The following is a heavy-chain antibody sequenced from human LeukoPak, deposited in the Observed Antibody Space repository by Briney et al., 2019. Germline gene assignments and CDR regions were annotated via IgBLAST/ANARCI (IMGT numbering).Heavy chain of an antibody. V-gene: IGHV4-31*03. Sequence: SETLSLTCSVSSDSISSSGHFWSWIRRHPGKDLEWIGYIYYTGSAYYNPSLQSRLTMSVDTSKNQFSLNLRSVTAADTAVYYCARGYGPFDPWGQGILVTVSS. J-gene: IGHJ5*02. CDR2: IYYTGSA. D-gene: IGHD5-12*01. CDR3: ARGYGPFDP. CDR1: SDSISSSGHF.